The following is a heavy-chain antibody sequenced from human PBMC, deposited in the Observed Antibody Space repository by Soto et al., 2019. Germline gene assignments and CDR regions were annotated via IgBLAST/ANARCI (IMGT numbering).Heavy chain of an antibody. D-gene: IGHD6-19*01. CDR2: MSHIGSV. CDR3: ARSLGWYAIDY. V-gene: IGHV4-4*02. CDR1: GVSIGSNYY. J-gene: IGHJ4*02. Sequence: QVLLQESGPGLVQPSGTLSLSCVVSGVSIGSNYYWGWVRQPPGKVLAWLGDMSHIGSVNYNPSLKIRVTISMDKSQNQFSLKLNSVSAADTAVYYFARSLGWYAIDYWGQGTLVIVSS.